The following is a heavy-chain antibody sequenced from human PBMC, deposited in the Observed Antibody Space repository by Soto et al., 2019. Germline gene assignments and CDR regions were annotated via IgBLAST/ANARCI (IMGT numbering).Heavy chain of an antibody. CDR2: ISWNSGSI. CDR1: GFTFDDYA. CDR3: AKEASLAYYYYYGMDV. V-gene: IGHV3-9*01. Sequence: SLRLSCAASGFTFDDYAMHWVRQAPGKGLEWVSGISWNSGSIGYADSVKGRFTISRDNAKNSLYLQMNSLRAEDTALYYCAKEASLAYYYYYGMDVWGQGTTVTVSS. J-gene: IGHJ6*02.